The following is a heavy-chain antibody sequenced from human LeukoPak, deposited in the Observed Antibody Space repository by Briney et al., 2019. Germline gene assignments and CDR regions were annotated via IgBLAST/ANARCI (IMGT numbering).Heavy chain of an antibody. J-gene: IGHJ3*02. V-gene: IGHV3-43D*03. D-gene: IGHD3-16*02. Sequence: GGSLRLSCAASGFTFDDYAMHWVRQAPGKGLEWVSLISWDGGSTYYADSVKGRFTISRDNSKNSLYLQMNSLRAEDTALYYCARELSSWDAFDIWGQGTMVTVSS. CDR1: GFTFDDYA. CDR3: ARELSSWDAFDI. CDR2: ISWDGGST.